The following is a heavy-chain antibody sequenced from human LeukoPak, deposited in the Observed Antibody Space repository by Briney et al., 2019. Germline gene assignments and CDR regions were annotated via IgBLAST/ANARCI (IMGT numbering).Heavy chain of an antibody. J-gene: IGHJ4*02. V-gene: IGHV3-7*01. CDR1: GFTFSSHW. Sequence: GGSLRLSCAASGFTFSSHWMSWVRQAPGKGLEWVANIKKDGSEKYYVDAVKGRFTISRDNAKTSLYLQMNSLRAEDTAVYYCARDLSGIAGHTYGRGIDYWGQGTLVTVSS. D-gene: IGHD6-13*01. CDR3: ARDLSGIAGHTYGRGIDY. CDR2: IKKDGSEK.